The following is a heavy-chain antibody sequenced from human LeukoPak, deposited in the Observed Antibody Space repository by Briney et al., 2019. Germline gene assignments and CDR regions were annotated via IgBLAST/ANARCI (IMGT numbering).Heavy chain of an antibody. CDR3: VYYDSSGYYYGRLRY. Sequence: GGSLRLSCAASGFTFSSDWMHWVRQGPGKGLVWVSCINSDASSTNYADSVKGRFTIFRDNSKNTLYLQMNSLRTEDTAVYYCVYYDSSGYYYGRLRYWGQGTQVTVSS. CDR1: GFTFSSDW. CDR2: INSDASST. D-gene: IGHD3-22*01. J-gene: IGHJ4*02. V-gene: IGHV3-74*01.